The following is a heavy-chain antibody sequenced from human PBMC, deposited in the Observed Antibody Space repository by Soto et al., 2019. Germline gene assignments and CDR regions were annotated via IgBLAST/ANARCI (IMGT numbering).Heavy chain of an antibody. Sequence: SETLSLTCTVSGGSISSYYCSWIRHPPGKGLEWIGYMYYSGSTNYNPSLKSRVTISVDTSKNQFSLKLSSVTAADTAVYYCGGKNYDSSGYFDYWGQGTLVTVSS. CDR1: GGSISSYY. V-gene: IGHV4-59*01. CDR2: MYYSGST. D-gene: IGHD3-22*01. J-gene: IGHJ4*02. CDR3: GGKNYDSSGYFDY.